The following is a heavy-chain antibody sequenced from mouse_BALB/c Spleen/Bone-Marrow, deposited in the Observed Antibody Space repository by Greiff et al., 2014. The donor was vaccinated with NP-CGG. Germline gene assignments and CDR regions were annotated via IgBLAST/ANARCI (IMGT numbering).Heavy chain of an antibody. V-gene: IGHV2-6-4*01. CDR2: IWGGGST. CDR1: GFSFSRYS. D-gene: IGHD2-1*01. CDR3: ARLDGNYGYYFDY. Sequence: VQVVESGPGLVAPSQSLSITCTVSGFSFSRYSVHWVRQPPGKGLEWLGMIWGGGSTEYNSAIKTRLSISKDNSKSQVFLKMNSLQTDDTAMYYCARLDGNYGYYFDYWGQGTTLTVSS. J-gene: IGHJ2*01.